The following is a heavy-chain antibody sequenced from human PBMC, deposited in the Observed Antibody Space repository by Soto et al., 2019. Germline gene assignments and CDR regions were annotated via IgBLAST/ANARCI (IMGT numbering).Heavy chain of an antibody. J-gene: IGHJ5*01. CDR2: IRTISSAI. Sequence: PGGSLRLSCAASGFTFSDYPMNWVRQAPGKGLEWVSSIRTISSAIYFADSVRGRFTISRDNARNSLYLQMTSLRDEDTAVYYCARYFYSFDARGHVPPV. CDR1: GFTFSDYP. V-gene: IGHV3-48*02. D-gene: IGHD3-9*01. CDR3: ARYFYSFDA.